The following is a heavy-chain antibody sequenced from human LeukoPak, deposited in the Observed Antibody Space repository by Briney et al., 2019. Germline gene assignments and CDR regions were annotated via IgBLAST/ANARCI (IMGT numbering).Heavy chain of an antibody. V-gene: IGHV4-59*01. J-gene: IGHJ3*02. CDR1: SGSISSYY. CDR2: IYYSGST. CDR3: AREKWELLAFDI. D-gene: IGHD1-26*01. Sequence: SETLSLTRTVSSGSISSYYWSWIRQPPGKGLEWIGYIYYSGSTNYNPSLKSRVTISVDTSKNQFSLKLSSVTAADTAVYYCAREKWELLAFDIWGQGTMVTVSS.